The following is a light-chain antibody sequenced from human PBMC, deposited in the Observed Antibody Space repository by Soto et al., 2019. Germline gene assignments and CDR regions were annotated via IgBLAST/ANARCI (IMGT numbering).Light chain of an antibody. CDR2: EGT. V-gene: IGLV2-23*01. CDR1: SSDVGAYNL. CDR3: CSYAGSRTLV. J-gene: IGLJ2*01. Sequence: QSVLTQPASVSGSPEQSITISCTGTSSDVGAYNLVSWYQQLPGKAPRLIIYEGTKRPSGISHRFSGSKSDNTASLTISGLRAEDEAHYHCCSYAGSRTLVFGGGTKLTVL.